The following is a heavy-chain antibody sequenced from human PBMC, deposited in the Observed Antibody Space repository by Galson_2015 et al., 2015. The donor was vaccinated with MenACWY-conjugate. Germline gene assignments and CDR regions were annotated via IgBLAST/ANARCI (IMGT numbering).Heavy chain of an antibody. J-gene: IGHJ4*02. V-gene: IGHV3-23*01. D-gene: IGHD1-26*01. CDR3: AKDLDGSGIPRHNGFY. CDR1: GFTFSSYA. CDR2: ISGSGGST. Sequence: SLRLSCAASGFTFSSYAMSWVRQAPGKGLEWVSAISGSGGSTYYADSVKGRFTISRDNSKNTLYLQMNSLRAEDTAVYYCAKDLDGSGIPRHNGFYWGQGTLVTVSS.